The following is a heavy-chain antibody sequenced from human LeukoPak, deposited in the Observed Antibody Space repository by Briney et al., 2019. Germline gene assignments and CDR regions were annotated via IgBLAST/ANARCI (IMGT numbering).Heavy chain of an antibody. Sequence: SQTLSLTCTVSGGSISSGDYYWSWIRQPPGKGLEWIGYIYYSGSTYYNPSLKSRVTISVDTSKNQFSLKLSSVTAADTAVYYCARNRITIFGVGGWFDPWGQGTLVTVSS. D-gene: IGHD3-3*01. V-gene: IGHV4-30-4*08. J-gene: IGHJ5*02. CDR3: ARNRITIFGVGGWFDP. CDR2: IYYSGST. CDR1: GGSISSGDYY.